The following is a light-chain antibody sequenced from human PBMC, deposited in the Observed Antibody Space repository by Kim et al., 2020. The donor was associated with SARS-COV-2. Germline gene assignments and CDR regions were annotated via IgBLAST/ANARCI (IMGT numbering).Light chain of an antibody. V-gene: IGLV2-8*01. CDR3: CSYAGNKKV. J-gene: IGLJ3*02. CDR1: SSDIGGYDY. Sequence: QSALTQPPSASGSPGQSVTISCTGTSSDIGGYDYVSWYQQYPGKAPKLMIYEVTKRPSGVPDRFSGSKSGNTASLTVSGLQAEDEADYYCCSYAGNKKVFGGGTRLTVL. CDR2: EVT.